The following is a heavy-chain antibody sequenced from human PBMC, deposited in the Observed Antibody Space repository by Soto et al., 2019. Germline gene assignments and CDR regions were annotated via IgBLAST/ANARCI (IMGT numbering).Heavy chain of an antibody. D-gene: IGHD3-3*01. CDR2: ISAYNGNT. CDR3: ARDIRVLGVRVGFDP. J-gene: IGHJ5*02. Sequence: QVQLVQSGAEVKKPGASVKVSCKASGYTFTTYGISWVRQAPGQGLEGMGWISAYNGNTNYAQKLQGRVTMTTDTSTSTAYMELRSLRSDDTAVYYCARDIRVLGVRVGFDPWGQGTLVTVSS. V-gene: IGHV1-18*01. CDR1: GYTFTTYG.